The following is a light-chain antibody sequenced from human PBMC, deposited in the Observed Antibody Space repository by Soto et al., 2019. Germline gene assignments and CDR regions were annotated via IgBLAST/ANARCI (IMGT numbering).Light chain of an antibody. CDR1: SSDVGGYNY. Sequence: QSVLTQPPSASGSPGQSVTISCTGTSSDVGGYNYVSWYQQYPGKAPKIMIYEVSKRPSGVPDRFSGSKSGNTAFLTVSGLQAEDEADYYCGSYADSNNYVFGTGTKVTVL. J-gene: IGLJ1*01. CDR3: GSYADSNNYV. V-gene: IGLV2-8*01. CDR2: EVS.